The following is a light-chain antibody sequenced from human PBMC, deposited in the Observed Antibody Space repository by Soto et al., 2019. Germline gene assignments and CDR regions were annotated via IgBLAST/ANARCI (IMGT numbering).Light chain of an antibody. J-gene: IGLJ3*02. CDR3: NSYAGSNNWV. Sequence: QSALTQPASVSGSPGQSITISCTGTSSDVGSYNYVSWFLQHPGKAPKLMIYEVSKRPSGVPDRFSGSKSGNTASLTVSGLQAEDEADYYCNSYAGSNNWVFGGGTKLTVL. CDR1: SSDVGSYNY. V-gene: IGLV2-8*01. CDR2: EVS.